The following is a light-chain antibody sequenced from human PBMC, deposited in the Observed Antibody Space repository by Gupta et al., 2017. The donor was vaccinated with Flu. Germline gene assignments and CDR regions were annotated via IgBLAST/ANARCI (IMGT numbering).Light chain of an antibody. CDR1: RSNVGVNS. J-gene: IGLJ3*02. V-gene: IGLV1-44*01. CDR3: SAYEDSRFGWV. Sequence: QSMLTQPPSASGTPGQRIIISCSGRRSNVGVNSVNWYQQVPGTAPKLLIYDTDQRPSGVPDRFSGSQSGTSASLAITGLQFEDEADYYCSAYEDSRFGWVFGGGTKVTVL. CDR2: DTD.